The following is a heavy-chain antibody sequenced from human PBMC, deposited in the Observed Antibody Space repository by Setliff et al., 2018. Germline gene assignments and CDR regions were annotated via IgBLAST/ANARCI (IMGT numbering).Heavy chain of an antibody. D-gene: IGHD6-6*01. Sequence: SETLSLTCTVSGVSTTSHYWSWIRQPPEKGLEWIGEINHRGSTNYNPSLKSRVTISIDTSKDQFSLKLISMTAADTAVYYCARGRNIAARLLDSWGQGTLVTVSS. CDR3: ARGRNIAARLLDS. CDR1: GVSTTSHY. J-gene: IGHJ4*02. CDR2: INHRGST. V-gene: IGHV4-34*01.